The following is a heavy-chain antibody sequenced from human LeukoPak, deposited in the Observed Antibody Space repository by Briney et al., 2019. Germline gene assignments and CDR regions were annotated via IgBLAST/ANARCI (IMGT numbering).Heavy chain of an antibody. Sequence: GGSLRLSCAASGFTFSSYSMNWVRQAPGKGLEWVSYISSSSSTIYYADSVKGRFTISRDNAKNSLYLQMNSLRAEDTAVYYCARDPNYADYHYYMDVWGKGTTVTVSS. CDR3: ARDPNYADYHYYMDV. D-gene: IGHD1-7*01. J-gene: IGHJ6*03. CDR2: ISSSSSTI. V-gene: IGHV3-48*01. CDR1: GFTFSSYS.